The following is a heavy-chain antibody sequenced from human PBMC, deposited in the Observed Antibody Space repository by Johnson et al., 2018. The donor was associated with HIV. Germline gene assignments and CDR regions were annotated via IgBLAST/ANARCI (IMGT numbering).Heavy chain of an antibody. CDR3: AKDESDAFEI. Sequence: VQLVESGGGVVQPGRSLRLSCAASGFTVSSNYMSWVRQAPGKGLEWVSVIYSDGGTYYADSVKGRFTISRDNSKNTLYLQMNSLRAGDTAVYYCAKDESDAFEIWGQGTMVTVSS. J-gene: IGHJ3*02. CDR1: GFTVSSNY. CDR2: IYSDGGT. V-gene: IGHV3-66*01.